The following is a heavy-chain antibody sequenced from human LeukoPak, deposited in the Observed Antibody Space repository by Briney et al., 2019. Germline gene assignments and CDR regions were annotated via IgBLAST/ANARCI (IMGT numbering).Heavy chain of an antibody. CDR1: GGSFSGYY. CDR2: INHSGST. D-gene: IGHD4-17*01. Sequence: SETLSLTCAVYGGSFSGYYWCWIRQPPGEGLEWIGEINHSGSTNYNPSLKSRVTISVDTSKNQFSLKLSSVTAADTAVYYCARGRSSTVTTFAFDIWGQGTMVTVSS. CDR3: ARGRSSTVTTFAFDI. V-gene: IGHV4-34*01. J-gene: IGHJ3*02.